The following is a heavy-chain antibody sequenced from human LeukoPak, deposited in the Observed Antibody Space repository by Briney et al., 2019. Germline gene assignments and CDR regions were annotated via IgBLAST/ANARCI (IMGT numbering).Heavy chain of an antibody. CDR3: ASARGLRFLEWALGY. D-gene: IGHD3-3*01. Sequence: ASVKVSCKASGGTFSSYAISWVRQAPGQGLEWMGGIIPIFGTANYAQKFQGRVTITADESTSTAYMELSSLRSEDTAVYYCASARGLRFLEWALGYWGQGTLVTVSS. CDR1: GGTFSSYA. V-gene: IGHV1-69*13. J-gene: IGHJ4*02. CDR2: IIPIFGTA.